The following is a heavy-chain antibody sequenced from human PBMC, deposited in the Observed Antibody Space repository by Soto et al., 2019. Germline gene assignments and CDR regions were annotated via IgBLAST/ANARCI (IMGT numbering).Heavy chain of an antibody. Sequence: PSETLSLTCTVSGGSISSYYWSWIRQPPGKGLEWIGYIYYSGSTNYNPSLKSRVSISVDKSKNQFSLKLSSVTAADTAVYYCARHRELLGFGESHWFDPWGQGTLVTVSS. D-gene: IGHD3-10*01. V-gene: IGHV4-59*08. CDR2: IYYSGST. CDR1: GGSISSYY. CDR3: ARHRELLGFGESHWFDP. J-gene: IGHJ5*02.